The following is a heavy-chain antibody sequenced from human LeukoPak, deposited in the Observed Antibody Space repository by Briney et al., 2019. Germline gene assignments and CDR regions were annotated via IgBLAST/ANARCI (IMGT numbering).Heavy chain of an antibody. Sequence: ASVKVSCKASGYTFTDYYMHWVRQAPGQGLEWMGWINPSSDGSNYARTFQGRVTMTRDTSIRTAYMELSRLRSDGTAVYYCARGGPYLPDDFDIRGQGTMVTVSS. CDR1: GYTFTDYY. D-gene: IGHD3-16*01. J-gene: IGHJ3*02. CDR2: INPSSDGS. V-gene: IGHV1-2*02. CDR3: ARGGPYLPDDFDI.